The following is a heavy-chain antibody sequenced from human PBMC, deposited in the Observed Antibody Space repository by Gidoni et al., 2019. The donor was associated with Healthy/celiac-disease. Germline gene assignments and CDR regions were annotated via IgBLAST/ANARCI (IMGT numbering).Heavy chain of an antibody. CDR1: GFTFSSYS. Sequence: EVQLVESGGGLVKPGGSLRLSCAASGFTFSSYSMNWVRQAPGKGLEWVSSISSSSSYIYYADSVKGRFTISRDNAKNSLYLQMNSLRAEDTAVYYCARERVAYCSSTSCYHYYYMDVWGKGTTVTVSS. CDR3: ARERVAYCSSTSCYHYYYMDV. J-gene: IGHJ6*03. D-gene: IGHD2-2*01. V-gene: IGHV3-21*01. CDR2: ISSSSSYI.